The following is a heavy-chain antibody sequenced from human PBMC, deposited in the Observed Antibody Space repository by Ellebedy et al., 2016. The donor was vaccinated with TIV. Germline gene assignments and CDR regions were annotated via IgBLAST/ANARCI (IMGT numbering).Heavy chain of an antibody. CDR2: MNHSGST. CDR3: ARGRSNYYYYALDV. D-gene: IGHD3-10*01. CDR1: GGPSSGYY. V-gene: IGHV4-34*01. J-gene: IGHJ6*02. Sequence: MPSETLSLTCAVYGGPSSGYYWSRIRQSPGKGLEWIGEMNHSGSTSYNPSLKSRATISVDTSKKQFPLKVSSVSAADTAVYYCARGRSNYYYYALDVWGQGTTVTVSS.